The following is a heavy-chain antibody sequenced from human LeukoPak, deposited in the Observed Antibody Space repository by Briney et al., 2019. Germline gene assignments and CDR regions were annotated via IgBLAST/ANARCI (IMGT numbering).Heavy chain of an antibody. CDR1: EFTVSSNY. J-gene: IGHJ4*02. Sequence: PGGSLRLSCAASEFTVSSNYMSWVRQAPGKGLEWVSVIYTGGSTYHVDSVKGRFTISRDNSKNTLHLQMNSPRAEDTAVYYCARGGNKEFDYWGQGALVTVSS. D-gene: IGHD2/OR15-2a*01. CDR2: IYTGGST. CDR3: ARGGNKEFDY. V-gene: IGHV3-53*01.